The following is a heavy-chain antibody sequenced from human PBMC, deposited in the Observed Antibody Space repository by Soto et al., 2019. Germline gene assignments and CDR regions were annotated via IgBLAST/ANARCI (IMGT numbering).Heavy chain of an antibody. J-gene: IGHJ6*02. Sequence: QVQLVQSGAEVKKPGASVKVSCKASGYTFTSYGISWVRQAPGHRHEWMGWISAYNGNTNYAQKLQGRVTMTTDTSTSTAYMELRSLRSDDTAVYYCARVRVAGTYGYYYGMDVWGQGTTVTVSS. CDR1: GYTFTSYG. CDR3: ARVRVAGTYGYYYGMDV. D-gene: IGHD6-19*01. CDR2: ISAYNGNT. V-gene: IGHV1-18*01.